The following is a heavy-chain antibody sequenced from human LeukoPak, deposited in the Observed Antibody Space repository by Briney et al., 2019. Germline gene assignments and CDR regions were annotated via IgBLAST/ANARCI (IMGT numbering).Heavy chain of an antibody. Sequence: GGSLRLSCVASGFSFDDYGMSWVRQAPGMGLEWVSGINWNGDRTGYADSVKGRFTISRDNAKNSLYLQMNSLRAEDTALYYCARVASIEWIRSWFDPWGQGTLVTVSS. J-gene: IGHJ5*02. V-gene: IGHV3-20*04. CDR1: GFSFDDYG. D-gene: IGHD2-2*03. CDR3: ARVASIEWIRSWFDP. CDR2: INWNGDRT.